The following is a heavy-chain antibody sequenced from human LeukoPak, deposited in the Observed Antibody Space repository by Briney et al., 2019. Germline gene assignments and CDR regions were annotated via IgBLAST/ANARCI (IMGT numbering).Heavy chain of an antibody. CDR3: ARDLSDILTGYTFLD. Sequence: ASVKVSCKASGYTFTGYYMHWVRQAPGQGLEWMGRINPNSGGTNYAQKFQGRVTMTRDTSISTAYMELSRLRSDDTAVYYCARDLSDILTGYTFLDWGQGTLVTVSS. D-gene: IGHD3-9*01. V-gene: IGHV1-2*06. CDR2: INPNSGGT. CDR1: GYTFTGYY. J-gene: IGHJ4*02.